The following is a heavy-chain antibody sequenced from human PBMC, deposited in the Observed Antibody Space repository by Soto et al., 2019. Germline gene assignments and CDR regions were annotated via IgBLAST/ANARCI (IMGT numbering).Heavy chain of an antibody. CDR1: GYTFTNYG. D-gene: IGHD6-13*01. CDR2: ITTYNGNT. J-gene: IGHJ5*02. Sequence: QVQLVQSGAEVKKPGASVKVSCKASGYTFTNYGISWVRQAPGQGLEWMGWITTYNGNTNYAQKLQGRVTMTTDTSTSTAYMELMSLRSDDTAVYYCARVDISSWYVGWFDPWGQGTLVTVSS. V-gene: IGHV1-18*01. CDR3: ARVDISSWYVGWFDP.